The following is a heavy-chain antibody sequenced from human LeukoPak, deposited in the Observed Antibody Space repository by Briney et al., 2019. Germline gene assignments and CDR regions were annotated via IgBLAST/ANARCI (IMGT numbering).Heavy chain of an antibody. CDR3: AKPGSSRGIAGRRPTKYYFDY. D-gene: IGHD6-6*01. CDR2: IYYSGST. Sequence: SETLSLTCTVSGGSISSSSYYWGWIRQPPGKGLEWIGSIYYSGSTYYNPSLKSRVTISVDTSKNQFSLKLSSVTAADTAVYYCAKPGSSRGIAGRRPTKYYFDYWGQGTLVTVSS. CDR1: GGSISSSSYY. V-gene: IGHV4-39*07. J-gene: IGHJ4*02.